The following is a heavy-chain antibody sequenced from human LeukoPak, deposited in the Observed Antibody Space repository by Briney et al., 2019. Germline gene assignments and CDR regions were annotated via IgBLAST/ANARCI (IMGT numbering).Heavy chain of an antibody. V-gene: IGHV4-59*01. J-gene: IGHJ6*03. D-gene: IGHD5-18*01. Sequence: PSETLSLTCTVSGGSISSYYWSWIRQPSGKGLEWIGYIYYSGSTNYNPSPKSRVTISVDTSKNQFSLKLSSVTAADTAVYYCAGGYSYGSTYYYMDVWGKGTTVTISS. CDR3: AGGYSYGSTYYYMDV. CDR1: GGSISSYY. CDR2: IYYSGST.